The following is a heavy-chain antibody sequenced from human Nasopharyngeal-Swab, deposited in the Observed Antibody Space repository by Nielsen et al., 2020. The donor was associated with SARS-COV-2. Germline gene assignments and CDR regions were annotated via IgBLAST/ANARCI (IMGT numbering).Heavy chain of an antibody. J-gene: IGHJ4*02. CDR3: ARIAAAGTSYFDY. CDR2: IYPGDSDT. CDR1: GYSFTSYW. Sequence: KVSCQGSGYSFTSYWIGWVRQMPGKGLEWMGIIYPGDSDTRYSPSFQGQVTISADKSISTAYLQWSSLKASDTAMYYCARIAAAGTSYFDYWGQGTLVTVSS. D-gene: IGHD6-13*01. V-gene: IGHV5-51*01.